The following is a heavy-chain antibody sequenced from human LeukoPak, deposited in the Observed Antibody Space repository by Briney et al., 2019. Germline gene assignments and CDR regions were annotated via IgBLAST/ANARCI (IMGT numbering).Heavy chain of an antibody. Sequence: SETLSLTCNVSGGSISSGGYYWSWIRQHPGKGLEWIGYIYYSGSTYYNPSLKSRVTISVDTSKNQFSLKLSSVTAADTAVYYCARWQGPNMFDLWGQGTLVTVSS. J-gene: IGHJ5*02. CDR1: GGSISSGGYY. CDR3: ARWQGPNMFDL. CDR2: IYYSGST. V-gene: IGHV4-31*03.